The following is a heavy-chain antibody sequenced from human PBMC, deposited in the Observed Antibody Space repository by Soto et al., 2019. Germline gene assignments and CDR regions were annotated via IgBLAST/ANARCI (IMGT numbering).Heavy chain of an antibody. J-gene: IGHJ6*02. CDR3: ARAWGIAAAARKRYYYYGMDV. CDR2: TYYRSKWYN. D-gene: IGHD6-13*01. CDR1: GDSVSSNSAA. V-gene: IGHV6-1*01. Sequence: PSQTLSLTCAISGDSVSSNSAAWNWIRQSPSRGLEWLGRTYYRSKWYNDYAVSVKSRITINPDTSKNQFSLQLNSVTPEDTAVYYCARAWGIAAAARKRYYYYGMDVWGQGTTVTVSS.